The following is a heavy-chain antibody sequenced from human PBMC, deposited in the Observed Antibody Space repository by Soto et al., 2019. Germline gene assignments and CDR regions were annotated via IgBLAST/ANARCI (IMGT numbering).Heavy chain of an antibody. V-gene: IGHV4-39*01. J-gene: IGHJ5*02. Sequence: SETLSLTCTVSGGSISSRSYYWGWIRQPPGKGLEWIGSIYYSGTTYYNPTLKSRVTISVDTSKNHFSLKLSSVTAADTAVYYCARHVGGDPTNWFDPWGQGTLVTVSS. CDR2: IYYSGTT. D-gene: IGHD4-17*01. CDR1: GGSISSRSYY. CDR3: ARHVGGDPTNWFDP.